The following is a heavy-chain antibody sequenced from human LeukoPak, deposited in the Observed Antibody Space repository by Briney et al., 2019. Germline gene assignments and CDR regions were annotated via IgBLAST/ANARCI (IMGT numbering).Heavy chain of an antibody. Sequence: GGSLRLSCAASGFTFSNAWMSWVRQAPGKGLEWVGRIKSKTDGGTTDYAAPVKGRFTISRDDSKNTLYLQMNSLKTEDTAVYYCTTDEYDISTGYLLGWGQGTLVTVSS. CDR3: TTDEYDISTGYLLG. CDR1: GFTFSNAW. CDR2: IKSKTDGGTT. J-gene: IGHJ4*02. D-gene: IGHD3-9*01. V-gene: IGHV3-15*01.